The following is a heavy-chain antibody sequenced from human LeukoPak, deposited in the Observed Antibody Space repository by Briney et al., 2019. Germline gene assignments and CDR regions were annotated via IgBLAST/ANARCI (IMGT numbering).Heavy chain of an antibody. J-gene: IGHJ3*02. CDR3: ASFRGGIDFWSGYSNAFDI. V-gene: IGHV4-38-2*02. D-gene: IGHD3-3*01. CDR2: IYHSGST. CDR1: GYSISSGYY. Sequence: SETLSLTCTVSGYSISSGYYWGWIRQPPGKGLEWIGSIYHSGSTYYNPSLKSRVTISVDTSKNQFSLKLSSVTAADTAVYYCASFRGGIDFWSGYSNAFDIWGQGTMVTVSS.